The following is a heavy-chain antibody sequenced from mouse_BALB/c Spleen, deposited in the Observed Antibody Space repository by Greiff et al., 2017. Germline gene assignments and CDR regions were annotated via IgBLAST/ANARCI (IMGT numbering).Heavy chain of an antibody. CDR2: ISYSGST. D-gene: IGHD1-1*01. J-gene: IGHJ2*01. Sequence: EVKLVESGPSLVKPSQTLSLTCSVTGDSITSGYWNWIRKFPGNKLEYMGYISYSGSTYYNPSLKSRISITRDTSKNQYYLQLNSVTTEDTATYYCARTVVARRGFDYWGQGTTLTVSS. CDR3: ARTVVARRGFDY. CDR1: GDSITSGY. V-gene: IGHV3-8*02.